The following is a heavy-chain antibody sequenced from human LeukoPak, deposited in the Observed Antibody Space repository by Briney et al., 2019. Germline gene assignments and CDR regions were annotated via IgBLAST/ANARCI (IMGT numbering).Heavy chain of an antibody. CDR1: GGSSSSSS. Sequence: SETLSLTCTVSGGSSSSSSWNWIRQPPGKGLEWIGYIYYSGSTKYNPSLKSRATISVDTSKNQFSLDLTSVTAADTAVYYCARGRYYYDSSGYYYHNWFDPWGQGTLVIVSS. CDR2: IYYSGST. CDR3: ARGRYYYDSSGYYYHNWFDP. V-gene: IGHV4-59*01. J-gene: IGHJ5*02. D-gene: IGHD3-22*01.